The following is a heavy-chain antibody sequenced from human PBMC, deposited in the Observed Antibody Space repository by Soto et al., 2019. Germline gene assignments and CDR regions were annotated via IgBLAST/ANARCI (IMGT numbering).Heavy chain of an antibody. Sequence: QLQLQESGPGLVKPSETLSLTCTVSGGSISSSSYYWGWIRQPPGKGLEWIGSIYYSGSTYYNPSLKSRVTISVDTSKNQFSLKLSSVTAADTAVYYCARFLYSSSWYFWGQGTLVTVSS. CDR2: IYYSGST. CDR3: ARFLYSSSWYF. J-gene: IGHJ4*02. D-gene: IGHD6-13*01. V-gene: IGHV4-39*01. CDR1: GGSISSSSYY.